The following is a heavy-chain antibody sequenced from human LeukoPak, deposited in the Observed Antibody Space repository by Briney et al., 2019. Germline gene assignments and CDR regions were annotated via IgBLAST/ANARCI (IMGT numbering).Heavy chain of an antibody. CDR2: IDPDGSTT. CDR3: TRVQAGRAGLMDV. V-gene: IGHV3-74*01. CDR1: GFTLSSYC. Sequence: GGSLRLSCAASGFTLSSYCMHWVRQAPGEGLVWVSRIDPDGSTTNYADSVKGRFTTSRDNAKNTLYLQMNSLRAEDTALYYCTRVQAGRAGLMDVWGRGTTVTVSS. J-gene: IGHJ6*02. D-gene: IGHD6-13*01.